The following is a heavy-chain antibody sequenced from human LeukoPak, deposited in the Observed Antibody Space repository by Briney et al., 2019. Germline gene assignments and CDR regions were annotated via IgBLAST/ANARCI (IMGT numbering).Heavy chain of an antibody. D-gene: IGHD3-10*01. CDR2: ISGSGGST. CDR1: GFTFSSYV. J-gene: IGHJ4*02. Sequence: GGSLRLSCAASGFTFSSYVMSWVRQAPGRGLEWVSAISGSGGSTYDADSVKGRFTISSDNSKNTLYLQMNSLRAEDTAVYSCAKGYYGSGSYGWFDYWGQGTLVTVSS. CDR3: AKGYYGSGSYGWFDY. V-gene: IGHV3-23*01.